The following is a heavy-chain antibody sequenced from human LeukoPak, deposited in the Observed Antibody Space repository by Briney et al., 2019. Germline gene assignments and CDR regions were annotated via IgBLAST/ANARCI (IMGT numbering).Heavy chain of an antibody. V-gene: IGHV4-4*07. CDR3: ARDGRGSGFPYYYYGMDV. CDR2: IYTSGST. CDR1: CGSISSYY. D-gene: IGHD3-10*01. J-gene: IGHJ6*02. Sequence: PAETLSLTCTVSCGSISSYYGSCIRQPAGKGLEWIGRIYTSGSTNYNPSLKSRVTMSVDTSKNQFSLKLSSVTAADTAVYYCARDGRGSGFPYYYYGMDVWGQGTTVTVSS.